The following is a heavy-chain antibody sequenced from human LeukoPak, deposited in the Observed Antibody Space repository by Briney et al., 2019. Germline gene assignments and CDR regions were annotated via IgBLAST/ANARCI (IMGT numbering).Heavy chain of an antibody. CDR2: IYYSGST. D-gene: IGHD3-9*01. J-gene: IGHJ4*02. CDR1: GGSISSSSYY. CDR3: ARVNDILTGYYFDY. Sequence: PSETLSLTCTVSGGSISSSSYYWGWIRQPPGKGLEWIGSIYYSGSTYYNPSLKSRVTISADTSKNQFSLKLSSVTAADTAVYYCARVNDILTGYYFDYWGQGTLVTVSS. V-gene: IGHV4-39*07.